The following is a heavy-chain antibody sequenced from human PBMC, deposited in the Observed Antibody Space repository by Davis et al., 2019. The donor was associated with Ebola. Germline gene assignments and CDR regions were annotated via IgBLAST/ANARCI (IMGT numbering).Heavy chain of an antibody. CDR2: IYYTGGT. CDR1: GGSISNYY. V-gene: IGHV4-59*12. Sequence: GSLRLSCSISGGSISNYYWTWIRQPPGKGLEWIGNIYYTGGTHSSPSLKSRVTFFIDTSKDEFSLKLSSVTAADTAVYYCARTAYYYGRDAFDIWGQGTMVTVSS. CDR3: ARTAYYYGRDAFDI. D-gene: IGHD3-10*02. J-gene: IGHJ3*02.